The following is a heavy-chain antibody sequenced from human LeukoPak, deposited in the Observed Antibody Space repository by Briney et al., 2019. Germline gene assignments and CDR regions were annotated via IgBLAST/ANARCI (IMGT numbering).Heavy chain of an antibody. V-gene: IGHV3-13*05. D-gene: IGHD5-24*01. CDR1: GFTFSRYD. Sequence: GESLKISCAASGFTFSRYDMHWVRQGIGKGLEWVSAISIAGDPSYPASVKGRFTISRENDRNSLYLQMNTLRAGDTAVYYCARGMTSITPEYFDLWGRGTLVTVSS. J-gene: IGHJ2*01. CDR2: ISIAGDP. CDR3: ARGMTSITPEYFDL.